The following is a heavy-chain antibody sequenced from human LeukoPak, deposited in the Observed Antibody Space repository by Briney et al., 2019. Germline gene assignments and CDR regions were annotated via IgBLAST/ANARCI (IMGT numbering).Heavy chain of an antibody. CDR3: AKALYDTTGGGY. J-gene: IGHJ4*02. CDR1: GFTFSNYG. V-gene: IGHV3-23*05. D-gene: IGHD2-8*02. Sequence: PGGSLRLSCAASGFTFSNYGMTWVRQAPGKGLEWVSAIDSRGRNTHYADSVRGRFTISRDNAKNTLILQVNSLRVEDTAVYFCAKALYDTTGGGYWGQGTLVTVSS. CDR2: IDSRGRNT.